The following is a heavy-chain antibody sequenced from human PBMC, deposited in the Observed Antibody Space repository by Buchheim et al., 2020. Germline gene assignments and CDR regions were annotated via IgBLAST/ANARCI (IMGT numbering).Heavy chain of an antibody. CDR3: ARDYRGYYYDSSGYYGY. Sequence: QVQLVESGGGVVQPGRSLRLSCAASGFTFSSYAMHWVRQAPGKGLEWVAVISYDGSNKYYADSVKGRFTISRDNSKNTLYLQMNSLGAEDTAVYYCARDYRGYYYDSSGYYGYWGRGTL. J-gene: IGHJ4*02. D-gene: IGHD3-22*01. V-gene: IGHV3-30*04. CDR1: GFTFSSYA. CDR2: ISYDGSNK.